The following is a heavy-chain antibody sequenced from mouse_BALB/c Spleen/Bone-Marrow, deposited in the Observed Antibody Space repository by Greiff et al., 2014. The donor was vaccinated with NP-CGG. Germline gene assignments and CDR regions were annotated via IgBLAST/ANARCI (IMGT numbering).Heavy chain of an antibody. CDR2: IDPANGNT. CDR1: GFNIKDTY. D-gene: IGHD1-1*01. V-gene: IGHV14-3*02. J-gene: IGHJ3*01. Sequence: VQLQQSGAELVKPGASVKLSCTASGFNIKDTYMHWVKQRPEQGLEWIGRIDPANGNTKYDPKFPGKATITADTSSNTAYPQLSSLTSEDTAVYYCAPYYYGSSQFAYWGQGTLATVSA. CDR3: APYYYGSSQFAY.